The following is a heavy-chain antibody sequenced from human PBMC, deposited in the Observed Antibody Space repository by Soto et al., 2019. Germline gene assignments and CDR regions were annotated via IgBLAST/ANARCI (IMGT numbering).Heavy chain of an antibody. CDR2: ISVSADNT. V-gene: IGHV3-23*01. J-gene: IGHJ4*02. D-gene: IGHD1-1*01. CDR1: GFSLGSYP. CDR3: AKDGIRGIHMEH. Sequence: PGGSLRLSCAGSGFSLGSYPMSLVRQAPGKGLQWVSSISVSADNTYYADSVRGRFNISRDSSKRTLYLQMNSLRAEDTAVYYCAKDGIRGIHMEHWGKGTQVTVSS.